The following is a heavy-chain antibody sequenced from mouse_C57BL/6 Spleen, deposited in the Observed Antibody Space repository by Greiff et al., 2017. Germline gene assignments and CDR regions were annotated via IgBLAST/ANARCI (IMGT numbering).Heavy chain of an antibody. D-gene: IGHD2-2*01. CDR3: ARDTYGYDGGFAY. CDR1: GFTFSSYA. CDR2: ISDGGSYT. J-gene: IGHJ3*01. V-gene: IGHV5-4*01. Sequence: DVKLVESGGGLVKPGGSLKLSCAASGFTFSSYAMSWVRQTPEKRLEWVATISDGGSYTYYPDNVKGRFTISRDNAKNNLYLQMSHLKSEDTAMYYCARDTYGYDGGFAYWGQGTLVTVSA.